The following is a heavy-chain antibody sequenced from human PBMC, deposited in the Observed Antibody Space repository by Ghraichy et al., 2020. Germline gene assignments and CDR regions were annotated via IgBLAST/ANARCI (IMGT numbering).Heavy chain of an antibody. J-gene: IGHJ3*02. CDR1: GFTFSSYS. V-gene: IGHV3-21*01. CDR2: ISSSSSYI. D-gene: IGHD2-8*02. Sequence: GGSLRLSCAASGFTFSSYSMNWVRQAPGKGLEWVSSISSSSSYIYYADSVKGRFTISRDNAKNSLYLQMNSLRAEDTAVYYCARANLDLVVPDIWGQGTMVTVSS. CDR3: ARANLDLVVPDI.